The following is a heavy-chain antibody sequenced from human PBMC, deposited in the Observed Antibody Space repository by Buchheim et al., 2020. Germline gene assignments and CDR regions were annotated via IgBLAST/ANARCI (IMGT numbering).Heavy chain of an antibody. CDR2: IYTSGST. D-gene: IGHD2-2*01. V-gene: IGHV4-61*02. J-gene: IGHJ5*02. Sequence: QVQLQESGPGLVKPSQTLSLTCTVSGGSISSGSYYWSWIRQPAGKGLEWIGRIYTSGSTNYNPSLKSRVTISVDTSKNQFSLKLRSVTAADTAVYYCARARYCSSTSCYPPHNWFDPWGQGTL. CDR1: GGSISSGSYY. CDR3: ARARYCSSTSCYPPHNWFDP.